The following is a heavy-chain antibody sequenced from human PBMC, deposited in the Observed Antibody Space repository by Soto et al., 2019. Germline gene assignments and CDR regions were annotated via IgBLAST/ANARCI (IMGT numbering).Heavy chain of an antibody. CDR2: IHHSGNA. CDR3: AREVASSDSSAYYYWSYYFDY. Sequence: PSETLSLTYTVSGGSISSGAYYWSWVRQHPEKGLEWIGYIHHSGNAYYNPSLRSRVIISVDTSKNQFSLKLSFVTAADTAVYYCAREVASSDSSAYYYWSYYFDYWGQGTLVTLSS. V-gene: IGHV4-31*03. J-gene: IGHJ4*02. CDR1: GGSISSGAYY. D-gene: IGHD3-22*01.